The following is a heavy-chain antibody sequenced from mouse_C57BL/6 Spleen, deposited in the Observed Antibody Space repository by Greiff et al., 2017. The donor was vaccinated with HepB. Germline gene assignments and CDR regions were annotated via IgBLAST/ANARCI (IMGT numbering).Heavy chain of an antibody. J-gene: IGHJ2*01. D-gene: IGHD1-1*01. V-gene: IGHV3-6*01. CDR3: ARVSSYDYFDY. CDR1: GYSITSGYY. Sequence: EVQRVESGPGLVKPSQSLSLTCSVTGYSITSGYYWNWIRQFPGNKLEWMGYISYDGSNNYNPSLKNRISITRDTSKNQFFLKLNSVTTEDTATYYCARVSSYDYFDYWGQGTTLTVSS. CDR2: ISYDGSN.